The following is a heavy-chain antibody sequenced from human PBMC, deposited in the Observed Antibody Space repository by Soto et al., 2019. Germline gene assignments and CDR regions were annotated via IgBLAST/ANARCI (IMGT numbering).Heavy chain of an antibody. CDR1: GGTFSSYA. CDR2: IIPIFGTA. D-gene: IGHD3-10*01. CDR3: ATCFTGMLRRCGMDV. V-gene: IGHV1-69*13. Sequence: SVKVSCKASGGTFSSYAISWVRQAPGQGLEWMGGIIPIFGTANYAQKFQGRVTITADESTSTAYMELSSLRSEDTAVYYCATCFTGMLRRCGMDVWGQGTTVTVS. J-gene: IGHJ6*02.